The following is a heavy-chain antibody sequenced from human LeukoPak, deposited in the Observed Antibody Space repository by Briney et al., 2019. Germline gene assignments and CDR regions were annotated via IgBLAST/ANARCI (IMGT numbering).Heavy chain of an antibody. CDR2: ISSSSSTI. Sequence: GGSLRLSCAASGFTFSSYSMNWVRQAPGKGLEWVSYISSSSSTIYYADSVKGRFTISRDNANNSLYLQMNSLRAEDTAVYYCARESEWELSSHYYYGMDVWGQGTTVTVSS. D-gene: IGHD1-26*01. CDR1: GFTFSSYS. J-gene: IGHJ6*02. V-gene: IGHV3-48*01. CDR3: ARESEWELSSHYYYGMDV.